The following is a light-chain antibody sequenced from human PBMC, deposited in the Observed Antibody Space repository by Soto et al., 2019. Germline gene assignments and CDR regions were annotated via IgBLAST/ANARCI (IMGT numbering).Light chain of an antibody. CDR1: SSDVGGYNY. CDR2: DVS. CDR3: SSYTSSSTLYV. V-gene: IGLV2-14*01. Sequence: QSVLTQPASVSGSPRQSITISCTGTSSDVGGYNYVSWYQQHPGKAPKLMIYDVSNRPSGVSNRFSGSKSGNTASLTISGLQAEDEADYYCSSYTSSSTLYVFGTETKLTVL. J-gene: IGLJ1*01.